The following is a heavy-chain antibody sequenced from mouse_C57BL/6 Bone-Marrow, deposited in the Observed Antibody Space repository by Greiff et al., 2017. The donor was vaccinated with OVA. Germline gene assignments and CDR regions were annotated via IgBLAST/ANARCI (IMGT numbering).Heavy chain of an antibody. D-gene: IGHD2-5*01. J-gene: IGHJ2*01. CDR2: INPNYGTT. Sequence: EVKLQESGPELVKPGASVKISCKASGYSFTDYNMNWVKQSNGKSLEWIGVINPNYGTTSYNQKFKGKATLTVDQSSSTAYMQLNSLTSEDSAVYYCARLVLSNYFYYFDYWGQGTTLTVSS. CDR3: ARLVLSNYFYYFDY. V-gene: IGHV1-39*01. CDR1: GYSFTDYN.